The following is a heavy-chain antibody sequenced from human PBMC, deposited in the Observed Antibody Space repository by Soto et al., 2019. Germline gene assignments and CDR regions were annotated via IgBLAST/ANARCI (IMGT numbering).Heavy chain of an antibody. J-gene: IGHJ5*02. CDR1: GFTFSSYA. CDR3: AKGVGIAVAGSWFDP. D-gene: IGHD6-19*01. V-gene: IGHV3-23*01. CDR2: ISGSGGST. Sequence: EVQLLESGGGLVQPGGSLRLSCAASGFTFSSYAMSWVRQAPGKGLEWVSAISGSGGSTYYADSVKGRFTISRDNSKNTLYLQMNRLRAEDTAVYYCAKGVGIAVAGSWFDPWGQGTLVTVSS.